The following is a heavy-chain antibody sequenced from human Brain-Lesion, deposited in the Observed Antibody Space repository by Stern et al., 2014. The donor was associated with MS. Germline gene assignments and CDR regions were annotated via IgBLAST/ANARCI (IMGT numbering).Heavy chain of an antibody. D-gene: IGHD3-10*01. CDR1: GVSLTSSGVR. V-gene: IGHV2-70*04. Sequence: QVPLKESGPALVKPTQTLTLTCTLSGVSLTSSGVRVSWIRQPPGKALEWLARIDWDDDKFYSTSLKTRLTISKDTSKNQVVLTMTNMDPADTATYYCARQRLYYYGSGPEGGLNVWGQGTTVTVSS. J-gene: IGHJ6*02. CDR3: ARQRLYYYGSGPEGGLNV. CDR2: IDWDDDK.